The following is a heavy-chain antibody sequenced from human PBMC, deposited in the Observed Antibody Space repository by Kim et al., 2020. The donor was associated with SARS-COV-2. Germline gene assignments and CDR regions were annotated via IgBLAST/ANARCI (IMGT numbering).Heavy chain of an antibody. V-gene: IGHV4-59*13. CDR1: GGSISSYY. J-gene: IGHJ6*01. CDR3: ARALYYGRGYYYYGMDV. Sequence: SETLSLTCTVSGGSISSYYWSWIRQPPGKGLEWIGYIYYSGSTNYNPSLKSRVTISVDTSKNQFSLKLSSVTAADTAVYYCARALYYGRGYYYYGMDVWG. CDR2: IYYSGST. D-gene: IGHD3-16*01.